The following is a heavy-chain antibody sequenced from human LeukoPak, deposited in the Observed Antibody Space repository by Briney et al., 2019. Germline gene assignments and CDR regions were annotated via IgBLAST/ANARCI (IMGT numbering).Heavy chain of an antibody. CDR3: ARDAYTSASDS. CDR1: GFSFRTYW. CDR2: LSPEGSDK. Sequence: GGSLRLSCAASGFSFRTYWMTSVRQAPGKGLEWVSNLSPEGSDKFYVDSVKGRFTIFRDNAKSSVYLQMSSLRVEDTAVYYCARDAYTSASDSWGQGTLVSVSS. J-gene: IGHJ5*01. V-gene: IGHV3-7*01. D-gene: IGHD3-16*01.